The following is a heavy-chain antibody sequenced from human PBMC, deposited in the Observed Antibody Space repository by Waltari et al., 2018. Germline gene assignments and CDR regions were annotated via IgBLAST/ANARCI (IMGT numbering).Heavy chain of an antibody. Sequence: DVQLVQSGAEVKKSGESLKISCKASGYTFIRYWIGWVRQMPGKGLEWMGVIYPDDSATTYSPSFQGQVTISADKSISTAYLMWTSLKASDTAMYYCVRQAVANTILGWFDPWGQGTLVTVSS. CDR1: GYTFIRYW. J-gene: IGHJ5*02. CDR3: VRQAVANTILGWFDP. V-gene: IGHV5-51*01. D-gene: IGHD6-19*01. CDR2: IYPDDSAT.